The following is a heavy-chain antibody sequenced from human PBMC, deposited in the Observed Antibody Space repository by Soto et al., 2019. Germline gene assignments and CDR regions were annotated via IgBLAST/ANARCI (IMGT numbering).Heavy chain of an antibody. J-gene: IGHJ5*02. CDR3: ARQPVYSSSWYDGNWFDP. CDR2: IYYSGST. D-gene: IGHD6-13*01. CDR1: GGSISSSSYY. Sequence: SETLSLTCTVSGGSISSSSYYWGWIRQPPGKGLEWIGSIYYSGSTYYNPSLKSRVTISVDTSKNQFSLKLSSVTAADTAVYYCARQPVYSSSWYDGNWFDPWGQGTLVTVSS. V-gene: IGHV4-39*01.